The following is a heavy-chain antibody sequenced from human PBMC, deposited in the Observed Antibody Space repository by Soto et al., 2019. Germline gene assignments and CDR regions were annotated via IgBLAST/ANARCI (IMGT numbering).Heavy chain of an antibody. CDR1: GFTVSSNY. CDR3: ARGQGWYDLGYFDL. J-gene: IGHJ2*01. CDR2: IYSGGST. D-gene: IGHD6-19*01. Sequence: GGSLRLSYAASGFTVSSNYMSWVRQAPGKGLEWVSVIYSGGSTYYADSVKGRFTISRDNSKNTLYLQMNSLRAEDTAVYYCARGQGWYDLGYFDLWGRGTLVTVSS. V-gene: IGHV3-66*01.